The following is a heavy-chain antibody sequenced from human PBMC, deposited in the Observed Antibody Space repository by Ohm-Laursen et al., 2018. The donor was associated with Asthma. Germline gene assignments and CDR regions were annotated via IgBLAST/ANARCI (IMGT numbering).Heavy chain of an antibody. CDR2: ISSDSNYI. Sequence: GSLRLSCAASGFTFRSYWMSWLRQAPGKGLEWVSTISSDSNYIYYADSVRGRFTVSRDNADNSLFLHLTSLRAEDTAVYYCARVGYSGTPGDYWGQGTLVSVSS. V-gene: IGHV3-21*01. J-gene: IGHJ4*02. CDR3: ARVGYSGTPGDY. CDR1: GFTFRSYW. D-gene: IGHD5-12*01.